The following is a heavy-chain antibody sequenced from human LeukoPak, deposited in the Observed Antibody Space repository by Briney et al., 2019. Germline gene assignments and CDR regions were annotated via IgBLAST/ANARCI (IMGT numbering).Heavy chain of an antibody. D-gene: IGHD1-26*01. J-gene: IGHJ4*02. CDR3: AKSGGSSSPPFDY. CDR1: GFTFRSHA. CDR2: ISGSGGST. V-gene: IGHV3-23*01. Sequence: GGSLKLSCAASGFTFRSHAMSWVRQAPGKGLEWASAISGSGGSTYYADSVKGRFTISRDNSKNTLYLQMNSLRAEDTAVYYCAKSGGSSSPPFDYWGQGTLVTVSS.